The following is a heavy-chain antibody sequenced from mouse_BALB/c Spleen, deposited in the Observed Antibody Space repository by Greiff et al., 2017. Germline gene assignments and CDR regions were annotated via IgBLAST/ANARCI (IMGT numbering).Heavy chain of an antibody. CDR3: ARKNMITTAWFAY. D-gene: IGHD2-4*01. CDR2: ISYSGST. J-gene: IGHJ3*01. CDR1: GYSITSDYA. Sequence: VQLQQSGPGLVKPSQSLSLTCTVTGYSITSDYAWNWIRQFPGNKLEWMGYISYSGSTSYNPSLKSRISITRDTSKNQFFLQLNSVTTEDTATYYCARKNMITTAWFAYWGQGTLVTVSA. V-gene: IGHV3-2*02.